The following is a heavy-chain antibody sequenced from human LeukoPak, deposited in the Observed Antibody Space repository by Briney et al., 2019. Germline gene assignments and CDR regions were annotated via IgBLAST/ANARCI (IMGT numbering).Heavy chain of an antibody. D-gene: IGHD3-3*01. V-gene: IGHV4-59*01. Sequence: PSETLSLTCPVSGGSISRYYWRWLRQPPAKGLEWIGYIYYSGSTNYNPSLKSRVTISVDTSKNQFSRKLSSVTAADTAVYYCARQHKDTILGVVIHQDAFDSGGQGTMVTVSS. J-gene: IGHJ3*02. CDR1: GGSISRYY. CDR2: IYYSGST. CDR3: ARQHKDTILGVVIHQDAFDS.